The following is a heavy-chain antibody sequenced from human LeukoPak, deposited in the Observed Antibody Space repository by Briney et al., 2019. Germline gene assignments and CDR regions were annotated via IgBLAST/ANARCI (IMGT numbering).Heavy chain of an antibody. CDR1: GGSISSDY. CDR2: IYYSGST. D-gene: IGHD5-12*01. Sequence: SETLSLTCTVSGGSISSDYWSWIRQPPGKGLEWIGYIYYSGSTNYNPSLKSRVTISVDTSKNQFSLKLSSVTAADTAVYYCARVIGYDQLDYWGQGTLVTVSS. V-gene: IGHV4-59*12. CDR3: ARVIGYDQLDY. J-gene: IGHJ4*02.